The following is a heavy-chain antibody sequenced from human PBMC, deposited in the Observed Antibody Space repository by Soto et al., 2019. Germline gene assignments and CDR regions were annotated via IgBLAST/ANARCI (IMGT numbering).Heavy chain of an antibody. J-gene: IGHJ4*02. D-gene: IGHD5-18*01. V-gene: IGHV1-69*13. Sequence: ASVKVSCKASGGTFSSYAISWVRQAPGQGLEWMGGIIPIFGTANYAQKFQGRVTITADESTSTAYMELSSLRSEDTAVYYCASLGTAMVDYWGQGTLVTAPQ. CDR3: ASLGTAMVDY. CDR1: GGTFSSYA. CDR2: IIPIFGTA.